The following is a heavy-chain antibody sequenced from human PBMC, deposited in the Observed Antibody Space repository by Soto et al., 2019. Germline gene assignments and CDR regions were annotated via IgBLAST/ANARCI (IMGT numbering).Heavy chain of an antibody. Sequence: SETLSLTCTVSGGSISSYYWSWIRQPPGKGLEWIGYIYYSGSTNYNPSLKSRVTISVDTSKNQFSLKLSSVTAADTAVYYCARALDYYDSSGYFDYWGQGTLVTVSS. V-gene: IGHV4-59*01. CDR2: IYYSGST. CDR1: GGSISSYY. D-gene: IGHD3-22*01. CDR3: ARALDYYDSSGYFDY. J-gene: IGHJ4*02.